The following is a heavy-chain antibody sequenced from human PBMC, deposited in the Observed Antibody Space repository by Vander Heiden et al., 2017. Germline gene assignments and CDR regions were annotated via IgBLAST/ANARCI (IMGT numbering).Heavy chain of an antibody. V-gene: IGHV3-15*01. J-gene: IGHJ4*02. CDR2: IKSKTDGETV. D-gene: IGHD3-10*01. CDR1: GFSFTYAW. Sequence: EAQLVQSGGVLVKPGGSLRLSCAASGFSFTYAWMNWVRQTPGKGLEWVGRIKSKTDGETVEYAASVKGRFIISRDDSKDMLYLQINSLKTDDSGLYFCFIHGSDGYWGQGSLLTVSS. CDR3: FIHGSDGY.